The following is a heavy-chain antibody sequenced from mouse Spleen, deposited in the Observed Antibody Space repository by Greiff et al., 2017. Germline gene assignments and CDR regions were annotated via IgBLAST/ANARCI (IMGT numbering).Heavy chain of an antibody. V-gene: IGHV1-66*01. CDR3: ARGYYYGSSYDYFDY. D-gene: IGHD1-1*01. Sequence: VQLQESGPELVKPGASVKISCKASGYSFTSYYIHWVKQRPGQGLEWIGWIFPGSGNTKYNEKFKGKATLTADTSSSTAYMQLSSLTSEDSAVYFCARGYYYGSSYDYFDYWGQGTTLTVSS. CDR2: IFPGSGNT. CDR1: GYSFTSYY. J-gene: IGHJ2*01.